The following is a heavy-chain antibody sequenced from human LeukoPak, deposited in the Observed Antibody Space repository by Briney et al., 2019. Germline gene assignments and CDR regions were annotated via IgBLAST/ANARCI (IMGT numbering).Heavy chain of an antibody. D-gene: IGHD3-10*01. CDR3: AKISSSGTYCTY. CDR2: ISGGGGST. V-gene: IGHV3-23*01. CDR1: GFTFSSYA. Sequence: GGSLRLSCAASGFTFSSYAMNWARQAPGKGLEWVSGISGGGGSTYYADSVKGRFTISRDNSKNTLYLQMNSLRGEDTAVFYCAKISSSGTYCTYWGQGTLVTVAS. J-gene: IGHJ4*02.